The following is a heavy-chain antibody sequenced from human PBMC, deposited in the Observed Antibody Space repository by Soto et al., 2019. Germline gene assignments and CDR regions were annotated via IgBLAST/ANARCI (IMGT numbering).Heavy chain of an antibody. J-gene: IGHJ5*02. CDR3: ARAAIHGSSWYFCFDP. D-gene: IGHD6-13*01. Sequence: QVQLVQSGSEVKMPGSSVKVSCKTYGGTFSRHAINWVRQAPGQGLEWMGGIIPMFGKTNYAQKFKGRVTISADESTSTAYMELSSLRSEDAAVYYCARAAIHGSSWYFCFDPWCQGTLVTVSS. CDR1: GGTFSRHA. V-gene: IGHV1-69*01. CDR2: IIPMFGKT.